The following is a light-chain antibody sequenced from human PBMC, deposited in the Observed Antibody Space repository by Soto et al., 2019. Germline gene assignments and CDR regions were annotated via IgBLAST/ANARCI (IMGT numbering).Light chain of an antibody. J-gene: IGLJ1*01. CDR2: EVS. CDR1: SSDVGGYNY. CDR3: SSYAGSNTPLYV. V-gene: IGLV2-8*01. Sequence: QSALTQPPSASGSPGQSVTISCTGTSSDVGGYNYVSWYQQHPGKAPKLMIYEVSKRPSGVPDRFSGSKSGNTASLTVSGLQAEDEADYYCSSYAGSNTPLYVFGTGTKLTV.